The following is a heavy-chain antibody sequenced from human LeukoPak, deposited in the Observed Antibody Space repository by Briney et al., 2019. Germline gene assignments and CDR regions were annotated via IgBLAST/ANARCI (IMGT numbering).Heavy chain of an antibody. CDR2: ISYDGREK. D-gene: IGHD4-17*01. Sequence: GGSLRLSCAASGFTFSNYAMYWVRQAPGEGLEWVAVISYDGREKYYADSVKGRFTVSRDNSKNTLSLQMNSLRVEDTAVYYCASSTAVTTRWLDPWGQGTLVTVSS. CDR1: GFTFSNYA. V-gene: IGHV3-30*04. J-gene: IGHJ5*02. CDR3: ASSTAVTTRWLDP.